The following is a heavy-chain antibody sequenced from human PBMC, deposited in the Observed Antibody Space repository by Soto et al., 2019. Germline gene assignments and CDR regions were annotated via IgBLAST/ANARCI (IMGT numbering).Heavy chain of an antibody. CDR2: ISYDGSNK. CDR1: GFTFSSYG. CDR3: AKSSRPRSYYFDY. V-gene: IGHV3-30*18. Sequence: PGGSLRLSCAASGFTFSSYGMHWVRQAPGKGLEWVAVISYDGSNKYYADSVKGRFTISRDNSKNTLYLQMNSLRAEDTAVYYCAKSSRPRSYYFDYWGQGTLVTVSS. J-gene: IGHJ4*02. D-gene: IGHD6-6*01.